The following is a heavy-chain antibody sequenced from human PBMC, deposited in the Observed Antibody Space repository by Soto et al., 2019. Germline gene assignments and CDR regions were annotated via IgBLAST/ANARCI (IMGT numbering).Heavy chain of an antibody. D-gene: IGHD3-3*01. CDR1: GYTFTSYD. J-gene: IGHJ5*02. CDR2: MNPNSGNT. V-gene: IGHV1-8*01. CDR3: ARNWGGEDFWSGYYNHNWFDP. Sequence: GASVKVSCKASGYTFTSYDINWVRQATGQGLEWMGWMNPNSGNTGYAQKSQGRVTMTRNTSISTAYMELSSLRSEDTAVYYCARNWGGEDFWSGYYNHNWFDPWGQGTLVTVSS.